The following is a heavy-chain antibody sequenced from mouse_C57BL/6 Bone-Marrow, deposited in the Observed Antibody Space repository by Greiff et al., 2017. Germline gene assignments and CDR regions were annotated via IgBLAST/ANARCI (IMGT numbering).Heavy chain of an antibody. J-gene: IGHJ1*03. Sequence: EVKLMESGGGLVKPGGSLKLSCAASGFTFSSYAMSWVRQTPEKRLEWVATISDGGSYTYYPDNVKGRFTFSRDNAKNNLYLQLSHLKSEDTAMYYGASGWHSLVVARYFDVWGTGTTVTVSS. CDR2: ISDGGSYT. D-gene: IGHD1-1*01. V-gene: IGHV5-4*03. CDR1: GFTFSSYA. CDR3: ASGWHSLVVARYFDV.